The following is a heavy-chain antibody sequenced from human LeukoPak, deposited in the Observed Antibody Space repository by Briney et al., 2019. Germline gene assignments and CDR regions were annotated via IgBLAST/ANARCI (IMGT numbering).Heavy chain of an antibody. V-gene: IGHV3-74*01. CDR1: GFTFSSYW. CDR2: INSDGSST. CDR3: ARSPGGYSYGYSDY. J-gene: IGHJ4*02. Sequence: GGSLRLSCAASGFTFSSYWMHWVRQAPGKGLVWVSRINSDGSSTSCADSVKGRFTISRDNAKNTLYLQMNSLRAEDTAVYYCARSPGGYSYGYSDYWGQGTLVTVSS. D-gene: IGHD5-18*01.